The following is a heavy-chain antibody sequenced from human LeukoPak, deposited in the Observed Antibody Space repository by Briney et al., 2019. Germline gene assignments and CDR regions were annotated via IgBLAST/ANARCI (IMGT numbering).Heavy chain of an antibody. V-gene: IGHV3-53*01. CDR1: GFTVSSNY. CDR2: IYSGGST. CDR3: ARTDYYYYYMDV. J-gene: IGHJ6*03. Sequence: GGSLRLSCAASGFTVSSNYMSWVRQAPGKGLEWVSVIYSGGSTYYADSVKGRFTISRDNSKNTLYLQMNSLRAEDTAVYYCARTDYYYYYMDVWGKGATVTISS.